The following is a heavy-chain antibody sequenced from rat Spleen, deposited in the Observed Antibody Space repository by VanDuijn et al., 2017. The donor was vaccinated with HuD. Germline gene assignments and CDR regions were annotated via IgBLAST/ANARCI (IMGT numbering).Heavy chain of an antibody. V-gene: IGHV5-31*01. J-gene: IGHJ3*01. D-gene: IGHD1-2*01. CDR1: GFTFNNYW. CDR3: TSGFVAAGDY. Sequence: EVQLVETGGVLVQPGRSLKLSCVASGFTFNNYWMYWIRQAPGKGLEWVSSITDTGGSTYYPDSVKGRFTISRDNAKNTLYLQMNSLRSEDTATYYCTSGFVAAGDYWGQGTLVTVSS. CDR2: ITDTGGST.